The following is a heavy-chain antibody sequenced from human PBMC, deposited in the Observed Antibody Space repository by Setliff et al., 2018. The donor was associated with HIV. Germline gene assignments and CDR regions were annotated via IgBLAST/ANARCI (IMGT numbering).Heavy chain of an antibody. D-gene: IGHD2-8*01. CDR3: ARQISFGLAPDDGTKSGFEYFDY. CDR1: GFTFNNYA. Sequence: GGSLRLSCAASGFTFNNYAMSWVRQAPGKGLEWVSAISGSTGSTYYADSVMGRFTISRDNAKNSLSLQMRGLRAEDTAVYYCARQISFGLAPDDGTKSGFEYFDYWGQGTLVTVSS. J-gene: IGHJ4*02. CDR2: ISGSTGST. V-gene: IGHV3-23*01.